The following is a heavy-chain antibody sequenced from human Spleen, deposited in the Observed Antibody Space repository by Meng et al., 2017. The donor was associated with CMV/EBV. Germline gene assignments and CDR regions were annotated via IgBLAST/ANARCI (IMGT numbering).Heavy chain of an antibody. CDR3: AKDLDASGRFDY. D-gene: IGHD3-10*01. V-gene: IGHV3-23*01. CDR1: GFTFSNYA. J-gene: IGHJ4*02. Sequence: GESLKISCAASGFTFSNYAMNWVRQAPGKGLEWVSSIGGSGDSTYYADSVKGRFTISRDNSKNTLYLQMNSLRAEDTAVYYCAKDLDASGRFDYWGQGTLVTVSS. CDR2: IGGSGDST.